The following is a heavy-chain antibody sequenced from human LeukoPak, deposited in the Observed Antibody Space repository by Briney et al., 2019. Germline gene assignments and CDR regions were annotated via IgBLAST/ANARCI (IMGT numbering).Heavy chain of an antibody. CDR3: ARHTSSNPFDY. CDR2: IDHSGST. J-gene: IGHJ4*02. CDR1: GGSFSGFY. V-gene: IGHV4-34*01. D-gene: IGHD2-2*01. Sequence: SETLSLTCAVYGGSFSGFYWSWIRQPPGEGLEWIGEIDHSGSTNYTPSLKSRVTISVDTSKNQFSLKLSSVTAADTAVYYCARHTSSNPFDYWGQGTLVTVSS.